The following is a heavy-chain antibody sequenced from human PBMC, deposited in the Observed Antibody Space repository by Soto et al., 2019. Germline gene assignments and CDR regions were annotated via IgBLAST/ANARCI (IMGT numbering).Heavy chain of an antibody. CDR2: IIPIFGTA. CDR3: AREGGKGILTSYLGLAFDY. CDR1: GGTFSSYA. J-gene: IGHJ4*02. D-gene: IGHD3-9*01. V-gene: IGHV1-69*01. Sequence: QVQLVQSGAEVKKPGSSVKVSCKASGGTFSSYAISWVRQAPGQGLEWMGGIIPIFGTANYAQKFQGRVTITADESKSTAYMELSSLRSEDTAVYYCAREGGKGILTSYLGLAFDYWGQGPLVTVSS.